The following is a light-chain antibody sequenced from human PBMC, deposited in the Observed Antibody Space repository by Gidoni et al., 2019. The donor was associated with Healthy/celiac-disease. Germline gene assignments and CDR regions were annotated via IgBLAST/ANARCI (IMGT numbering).Light chain of an antibody. Sequence: IQMTQSPSTLSASVGDRVTITCRASQSISSWLAWYQQKPGKAPKLLIYKASSLESGVPSRFSGSGSGTEFTLNISSLQPDDFATYYCQQYNSYPWTFGQGTKVEIK. CDR3: QQYNSYPWT. J-gene: IGKJ1*01. CDR1: QSISSW. CDR2: KAS. V-gene: IGKV1-5*03.